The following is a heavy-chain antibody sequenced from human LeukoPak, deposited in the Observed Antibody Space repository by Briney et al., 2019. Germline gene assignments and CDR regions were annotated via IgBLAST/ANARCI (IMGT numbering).Heavy chain of an antibody. CDR1: GYSFPNYW. D-gene: IGHD2-2*02. V-gene: IGHV5-51*01. CDR3: ARGPYAYTSSATLGSYNWFDP. J-gene: IGHJ5*02. Sequence: GESLKISCKGSGYSFPNYWIGWVRQMPGKGLEWMGIIYPGDSHTRYSPSFQDQVTISVDKSISTAYPQWSSLKASDTAMYYCARGPYAYTSSATLGSYNWFDPWGQGSLVTVSS. CDR2: IYPGDSHT.